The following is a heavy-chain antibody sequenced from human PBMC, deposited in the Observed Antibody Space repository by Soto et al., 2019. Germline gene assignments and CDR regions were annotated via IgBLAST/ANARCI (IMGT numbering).Heavy chain of an antibody. Sequence: QVQLVESGGGLVKPGGSLRLSCAASGFTFSDYYMSWIRQAPGKGLEWVSYISSSSSYTNYADSVKGRFTISRDNAKNSLYLQMNSLRAEDTAVYYGARDANYYGSGIDYWGQGTLVTVSS. CDR2: ISSSSSYT. J-gene: IGHJ4*02. V-gene: IGHV3-11*05. D-gene: IGHD3-10*01. CDR1: GFTFSDYY. CDR3: ARDANYYGSGIDY.